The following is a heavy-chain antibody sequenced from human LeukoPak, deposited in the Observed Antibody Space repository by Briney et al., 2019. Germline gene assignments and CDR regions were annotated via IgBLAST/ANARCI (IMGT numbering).Heavy chain of an antibody. D-gene: IGHD4-17*01. Sequence: GGSLRLSCAASGFTLSSYAMNWVRQAPGKGLEWVSYITSGSSPIYYADSVKGRFTISRDNAKNSLYLQMNSLRDEDTAVYYCARRAYGDDSFDYWGQGTLVTVSS. J-gene: IGHJ4*02. V-gene: IGHV3-48*02. CDR2: ITSGSSPI. CDR3: ARRAYGDDSFDY. CDR1: GFTLSSYA.